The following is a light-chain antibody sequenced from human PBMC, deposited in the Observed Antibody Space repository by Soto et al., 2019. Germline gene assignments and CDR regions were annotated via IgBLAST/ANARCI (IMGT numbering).Light chain of an antibody. CDR2: ENN. V-gene: IGLV1-51*02. CDR3: ATWDGSLSVGV. J-gene: IGLJ1*01. Sequence: QSVLTQPPSVSGAPGQRVTISCSGGSSNLGINFVSWYQQFPGGVPKLLIYENNKRPSGIPDRFSGAKSGTSATLDITGLQAGDEADYYCATWDGSLSVGVFGGGTKVTVL. CDR1: SSNLGINF.